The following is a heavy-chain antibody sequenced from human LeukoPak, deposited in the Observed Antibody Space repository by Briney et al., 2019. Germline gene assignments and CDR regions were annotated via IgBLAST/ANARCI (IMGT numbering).Heavy chain of an antibody. CDR3: AVYGSGLRGY. D-gene: IGHD3-10*01. J-gene: IGHJ4*02. CDR2: IWYDGSNK. CDR1: GFTFSSYG. V-gene: IGHV3-33*01. Sequence: GGSLRLSCAASGFTFSSYGMHWVRQAPGKGLEWVAVIWYDGSNKYYADSVKGRFTISRDNSKNTLYLQMNSLRAEDTAVYYCAVYGSGLRGYWGREPWSPSPQ.